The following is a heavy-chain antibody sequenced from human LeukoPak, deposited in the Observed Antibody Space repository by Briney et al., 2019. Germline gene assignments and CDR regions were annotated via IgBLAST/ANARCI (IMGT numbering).Heavy chain of an antibody. J-gene: IGHJ4*02. D-gene: IGHD3-3*01. CDR2: ITTDETA. V-gene: IGHV3-74*01. Sequence: PGGSLRLSCAASGFPFSVSWMHWFRQVPGKGLMWVPRITTDETATYADSVRGRFTISRDNAKNTVYLQMNSLRVEDTAVYYCAKDWFATTDYWGQGILVTVSS. CDR1: GFPFSVSW. CDR3: AKDWFATTDY.